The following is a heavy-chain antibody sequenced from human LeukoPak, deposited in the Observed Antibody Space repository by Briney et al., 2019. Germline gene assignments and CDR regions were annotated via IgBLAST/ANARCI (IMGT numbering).Heavy chain of an antibody. Sequence: SETLSLTCAVYGGSFSGYYWSWIRQPPGKGLEWIGEINHSGSTNYNPSLKSRVTISVDTSKNQFSLKLSSVTAADTAVYYCARSRTPRQGSYYYDSSGYRYFDYWGQGALVTVSS. CDR3: ARSRTPRQGSYYYDSSGYRYFDY. D-gene: IGHD3-22*01. V-gene: IGHV4-34*01. CDR2: INHSGST. J-gene: IGHJ4*02. CDR1: GGSFSGYY.